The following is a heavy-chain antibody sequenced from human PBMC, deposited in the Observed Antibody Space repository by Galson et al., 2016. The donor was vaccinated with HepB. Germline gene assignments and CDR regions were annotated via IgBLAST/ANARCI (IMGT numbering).Heavy chain of an antibody. D-gene: IGHD3-10*01. CDR1: GYTFSSYY. Sequence: QSGAEVKKPGESLKISCKASGYTFSSYYIHWVRQAPGQGLEWMGVINPSAGSTSPAQKFQGRVTMTRDTSTSTVYMELSSLRSEDTAVYYCAKDFHPSGHYYFDYWGQGTLVTVSS. V-gene: IGHV1-46*01. CDR2: INPSAGST. CDR3: AKDFHPSGHYYFDY. J-gene: IGHJ4*02.